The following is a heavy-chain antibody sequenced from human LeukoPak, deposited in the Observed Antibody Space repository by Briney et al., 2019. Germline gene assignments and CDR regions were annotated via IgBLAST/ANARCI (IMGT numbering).Heavy chain of an antibody. CDR1: GYTFTSYA. V-gene: IGHV1-3*01. Sequence: ASVKVSCKASGYTFTSYAMHWVRQAPGQRLEWMGWINAGNGNTKYSQKFQGRVTITRDTSASTAYMELSSLRSEDTAVYYCARDVGSSWYAGYFQHWGQGTLVTVSS. CDR3: ARDVGSSWYAGYFQH. CDR2: INAGNGNT. D-gene: IGHD6-13*01. J-gene: IGHJ1*01.